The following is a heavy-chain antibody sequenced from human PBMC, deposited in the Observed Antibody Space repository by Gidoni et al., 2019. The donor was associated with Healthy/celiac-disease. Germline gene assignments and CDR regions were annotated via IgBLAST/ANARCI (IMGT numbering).Heavy chain of an antibody. J-gene: IGHJ5*02. V-gene: IGHV4-59*01. CDR3: ARGWIQLENNWFDP. D-gene: IGHD5-18*01. CDR1: GGSISSYY. CDR2: IYYSGST. Sequence: QVQLQESGPGLVKPSETLSLTCTVSGGSISSYYWSWIRQPPGKGLEWIGYIYYSGSTNYNPSLKSRVTISVDTSKNQFSLKLSSVTAADTAVYYCARGWIQLENNWFDPWGQGTLVTVSS.